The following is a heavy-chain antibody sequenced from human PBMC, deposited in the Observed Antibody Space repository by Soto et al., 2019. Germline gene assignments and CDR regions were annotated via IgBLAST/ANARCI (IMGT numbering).Heavy chain of an antibody. CDR3: AYSQGAGENPKKFYV. Sequence: PAATLRTSSLSLGVTFANDAMSGVGQAPGQGMEWVSGISAEGGLIYYADSVKGRFNMSRDNSTNTLYLQMSSLRAEDTAVYFCAYSQGAGENPKKFYVWGQGTLSTVSS. J-gene: IGHJ4*02. V-gene: IGHV3-23*01. CDR1: GVTFANDA. D-gene: IGHD1-26*01. CDR2: ISAEGGLI.